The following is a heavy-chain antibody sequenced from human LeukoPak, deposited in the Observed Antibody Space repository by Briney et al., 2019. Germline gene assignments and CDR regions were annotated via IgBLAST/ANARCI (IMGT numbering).Heavy chain of an antibody. CDR1: GFKFSIYT. D-gene: IGHD7-27*01. V-gene: IGHV3-21*01. J-gene: IGHJ4*02. CDR2: ITSSSSSM. Sequence: TGGSLRLSCVASGFKFSIYTMSWVRQAPGKGLEWVSSITSSSSSMYSADSVKGRLTISRDNAKNSLYLQMNSLRAEDTAVYYCARDLAWGGYWGQGTLVTVSS. CDR3: ARDLAWGGY.